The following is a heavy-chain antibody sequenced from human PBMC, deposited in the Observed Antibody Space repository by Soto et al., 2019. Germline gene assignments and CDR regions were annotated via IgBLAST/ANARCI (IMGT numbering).Heavy chain of an antibody. CDR1: GGSISSGDYY. Sequence: PSETLSLSCTVSGGSISSGDYYWSWIRRPPGKGLEWIGYIYYSGSTYYNPSLKSRVTISVDTSKNHFSLKLSSVTAADTAVYYCATIKLGRNRLAYWGQGTLVTVSS. CDR3: ATIKLGRNRLAY. J-gene: IGHJ4*02. D-gene: IGHD1-20*01. V-gene: IGHV4-30-4*01. CDR2: IYYSGST.